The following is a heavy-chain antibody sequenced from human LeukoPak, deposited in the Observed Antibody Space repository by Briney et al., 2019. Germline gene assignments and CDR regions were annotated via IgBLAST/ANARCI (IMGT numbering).Heavy chain of an antibody. D-gene: IGHD6-19*01. CDR2: IIPILGIA. CDR1: GGTFSSYT. J-gene: IGHJ6*03. Sequence: SVKVSCKASGGTFSSYTISWVRQAPGQGLEWMGRIIPILGIANYAQKLQGRVTITADKSTSTAYMELSSLRSEDTAVYYCARSDPYSSGWYDYYYYMDVWGKGTTVTVSS. V-gene: IGHV1-69*02. CDR3: ARSDPYSSGWYDYYYYMDV.